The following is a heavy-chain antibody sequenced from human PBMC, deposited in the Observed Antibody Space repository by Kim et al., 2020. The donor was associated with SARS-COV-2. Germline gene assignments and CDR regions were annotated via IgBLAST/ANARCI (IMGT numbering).Heavy chain of an antibody. Sequence: SNPSRKSRSTRSVDTSKNRFSLKLSSVAAADTAVYYCARHASSGSYWVDYWGQGTLVTVSS. CDR3: ARHASSGSYWVDY. J-gene: IGHJ4*02. D-gene: IGHD1-26*01. V-gene: IGHV4-39*01.